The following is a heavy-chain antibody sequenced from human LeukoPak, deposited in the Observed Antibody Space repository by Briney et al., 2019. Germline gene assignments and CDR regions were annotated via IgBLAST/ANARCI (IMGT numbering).Heavy chain of an antibody. CDR1: GYSFATYW. V-gene: IGHV5-51*01. CDR3: ARSSYPEYMDV. J-gene: IGHJ6*03. Sequence: GESLQISCKGSGYSFATYWIAWVRQMPGKGLEWMGIIYPGDSDTRYSPSFQGQVTISADMSINTAYVQWSSLKASDTAMYYCARSSYPEYMDVWGEGTTVTVSS. CDR2: IYPGDSDT.